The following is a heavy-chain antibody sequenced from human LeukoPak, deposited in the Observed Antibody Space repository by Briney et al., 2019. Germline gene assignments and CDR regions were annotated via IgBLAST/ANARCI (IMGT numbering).Heavy chain of an antibody. Sequence: GRSLRLSCAASGFTFSTYAMHWARQAPGKGLEWVALISYDGTNKYYADSVKSRFTISRDNSKNTLFLQMNSLRAEDTAVYYCARDPDYWGQGTLVTVSS. CDR2: ISYDGTNK. CDR1: GFTFSTYA. J-gene: IGHJ4*02. CDR3: ARDPDY. V-gene: IGHV3-30*04.